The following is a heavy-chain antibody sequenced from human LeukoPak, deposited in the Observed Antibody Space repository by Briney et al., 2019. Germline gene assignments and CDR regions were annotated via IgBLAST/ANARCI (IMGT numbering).Heavy chain of an antibody. J-gene: IGHJ6*04. Sequence: TSETLSLTCAVYGGSFSGYYWSWIRQPPGKGLEWIGEINHSGSTNYNPSLKSRVTISVDTSKNQFSLKLSSVTAADTAVYYCASRMDVWGKGTTVTVSS. CDR3: ASRMDV. CDR1: GGSFSGYY. V-gene: IGHV4-34*01. CDR2: INHSGST.